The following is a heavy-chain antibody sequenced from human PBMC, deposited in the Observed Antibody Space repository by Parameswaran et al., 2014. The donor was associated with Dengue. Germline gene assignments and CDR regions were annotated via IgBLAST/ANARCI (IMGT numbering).Heavy chain of an antibody. Sequence: WIRQPPGKGLEWIGSIYYTGSTYYNPSLKSRVSISVDTSENQLSLKLSAVTAADTAVYYCATVYTRDRSDYYGDYWGQGTLVTVSS. J-gene: IGHJ4*02. V-gene: IGHV4-39*01. D-gene: IGHD3-22*01. CDR3: ATVYTRDRSDYYGDY. CDR2: IYYTGST.